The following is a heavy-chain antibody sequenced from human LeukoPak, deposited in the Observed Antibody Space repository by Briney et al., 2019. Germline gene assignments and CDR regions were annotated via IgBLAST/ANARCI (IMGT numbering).Heavy chain of an antibody. CDR2: VYTSGSP. D-gene: IGHD4-23*01. J-gene: IGHJ4*02. CDR1: GGSISSYY. CDR3: ARGGYGASSGFDY. Sequence: SETLSLTCTVSGGSISSYYWSWIRQPAGKGLGWIGRVYTSGSPNYNPSLESRVTMSVDTSKNQFSLNLSSVTAADTAVYYCARGGYGASSGFDYWGQGTLVTVSS. V-gene: IGHV4-4*07.